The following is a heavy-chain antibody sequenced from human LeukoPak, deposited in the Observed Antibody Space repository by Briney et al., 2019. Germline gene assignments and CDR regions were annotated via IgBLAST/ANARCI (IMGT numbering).Heavy chain of an antibody. CDR3: ARGGSTSNWFDP. Sequence: SETLSLTCTVSGGSISSGGYYWSWIRQPPGKGLEWIGYIYYSGSTNYNPSLKSRVTISVDTSKNQFSLKLSSVTAADTAVYYCARGGSTSNWFDPWGQGTLVTVSS. D-gene: IGHD2-2*01. V-gene: IGHV4-61*08. CDR1: GGSISSGGYY. CDR2: IYYSGST. J-gene: IGHJ5*02.